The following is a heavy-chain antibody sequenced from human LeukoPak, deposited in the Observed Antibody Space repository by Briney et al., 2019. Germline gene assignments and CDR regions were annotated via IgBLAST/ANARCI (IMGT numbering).Heavy chain of an antibody. CDR2: IAHDETNR. D-gene: IGHD2-2*01. CDR1: GFTFGSYA. V-gene: IGHV3-30*04. J-gene: IGHJ4*02. CDR3: ARDLTPGAPNYFDY. Sequence: PGWPLTLSCAASGFTFGSYAMHWVREPPGKGLEGVAVIAHDETNRFYADSVKGRFTISRDNSMNTLYLRMDSLRPEDTAVYFCARDLTPGAPNYFDYWGQGTLVTVSS.